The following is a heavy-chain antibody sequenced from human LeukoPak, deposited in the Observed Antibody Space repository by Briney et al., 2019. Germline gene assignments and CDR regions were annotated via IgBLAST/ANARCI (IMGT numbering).Heavy chain of an antibody. Sequence: PSETLSLTCTVSGGSINTSSYYWGWIRQPPGKGLEWIATISYSGSTYYNPSLKSRVTVSVDTSKNQFSLKVTSVTAADTALYYCARGYRRTYYAKYYFDYWGQGTLVTVSS. V-gene: IGHV4-39*07. D-gene: IGHD1-26*01. CDR3: ARGYRRTYYAKYYFDY. CDR2: ISYSGST. J-gene: IGHJ4*02. CDR1: GGSINTSSYY.